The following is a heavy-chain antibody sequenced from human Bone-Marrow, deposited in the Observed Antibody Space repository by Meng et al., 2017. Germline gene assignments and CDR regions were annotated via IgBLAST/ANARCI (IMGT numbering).Heavy chain of an antibody. CDR3: ARESFEWAQYDY. CDR1: GGTFSSYT. Sequence: SVKVSCKASGGTFSSYTISWVRQAPGQGLEWMGRIIPILGIANYAQKFQGRVTITADKSTSTAYMELSSLRSEDTAVYYCARESFEWAQYDYWGQGTLVTVSS. CDR2: IIPILGIA. D-gene: IGHD3-3*01. V-gene: IGHV1-69*04. J-gene: IGHJ4*02.